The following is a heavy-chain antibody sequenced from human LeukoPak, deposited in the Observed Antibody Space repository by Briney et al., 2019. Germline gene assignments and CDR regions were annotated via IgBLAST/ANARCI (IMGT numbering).Heavy chain of an antibody. J-gene: IGHJ4*02. D-gene: IGHD2-15*01. CDR3: ATDPATCSGGTCSDNY. CDR2: ISGGSQTI. CDR1: GFTATYYS. Sequence: GGSLRLSCEASGFTATYYSMNWVRQAPGKGLEWVSYISGGSQTIYCGDSVKGRFTISRDSAQNSVFLQMRSLRAEDTAVYYCATDPATCSGGTCSDNYWGQGTLVTVSS. V-gene: IGHV3-48*04.